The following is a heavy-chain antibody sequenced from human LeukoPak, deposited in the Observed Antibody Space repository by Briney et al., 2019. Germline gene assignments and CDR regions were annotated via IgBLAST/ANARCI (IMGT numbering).Heavy chain of an antibody. V-gene: IGHV1-69*02. CDR2: IIPILGIA. J-gene: IGHJ4*02. D-gene: IGHD2-2*02. Sequence: SVKVSCKASGGTFSSYTISWVRQAPGQGLEWMGRIIPILGIANYTQKFQGRVTITADKSTSTAYMELSSLRSEDTAVYYCASPSYCSSTSCYTSFDYWGQGTLVTVSS. CDR1: GGTFSSYT. CDR3: ASPSYCSSTSCYTSFDY.